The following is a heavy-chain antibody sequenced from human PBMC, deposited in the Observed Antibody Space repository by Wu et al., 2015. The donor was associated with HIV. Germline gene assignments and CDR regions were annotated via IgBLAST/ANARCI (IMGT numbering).Heavy chain of an antibody. Sequence: QGRLKQFGPQVKKPGASVKVSCKASGYTFTAYYMHWVRQAPGQGLQWMGWINPNSGDTNYARKFQGRVTMTRDTSITTAYVELSRLSSDDTAVYYCARGIGYYDSDGLYYLDGFDIWGQGTMVTVPS. CDR3: ARGIGYYDSDGLYYLDGFDI. V-gene: IGHV1-2*02. D-gene: IGHD3-22*01. CDR1: GYTFTAYY. CDR2: INPNSGDT. J-gene: IGHJ3*02.